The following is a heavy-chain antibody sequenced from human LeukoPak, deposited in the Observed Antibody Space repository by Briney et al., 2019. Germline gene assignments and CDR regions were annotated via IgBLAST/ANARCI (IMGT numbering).Heavy chain of an antibody. J-gene: IGHJ4*02. CDR2: ISWNSGSI. Sequence: GGSLRLSCAASGFTFDDYAMHWVRQAPGKGLEWVSGISWNSGSIGYADSVKGRFTISRDNAKSSLYLQMNSLRAEDTALYYCAKESIAAAGIPDYWGQGTLVTVSS. D-gene: IGHD6-13*01. CDR1: GFTFDDYA. V-gene: IGHV3-9*01. CDR3: AKESIAAAGIPDY.